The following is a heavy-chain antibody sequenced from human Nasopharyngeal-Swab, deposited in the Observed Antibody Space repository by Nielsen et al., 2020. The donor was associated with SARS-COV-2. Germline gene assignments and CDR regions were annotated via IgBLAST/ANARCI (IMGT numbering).Heavy chain of an antibody. D-gene: IGHD6-19*01. CDR3: GTSAWYSFDY. CDR1: GFSFANYW. V-gene: IGHV3-7*02. J-gene: IGHJ4*02. Sequence: GGSLRLSCGASGFSFANYWMTWVRQTPGRGLEWVAHIKPDGSEKYYLDSVKGRFTVSRDNAKNSVYLQMSSLRAEDTALYYCGTSAWYSFDYWGQGTLVTVSS. CDR2: IKPDGSEK.